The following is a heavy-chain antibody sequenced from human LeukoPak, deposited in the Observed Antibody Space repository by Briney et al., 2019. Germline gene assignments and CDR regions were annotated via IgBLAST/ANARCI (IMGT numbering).Heavy chain of an antibody. D-gene: IGHD4-23*01. CDR2: ISYDGSNK. CDR1: GFTFSSYG. Sequence: PGGSLRLSCAASGFTFSSYGMHWVRQAPGKGLEWVALISYDGSNKYYADSVKGRFTISRDNSKNTLYLQMNSLRAEDTAVYYCARDGGKSVVYFDYWGQGTLVTVSS. V-gene: IGHV3-30*03. CDR3: ARDGGKSVVYFDY. J-gene: IGHJ4*02.